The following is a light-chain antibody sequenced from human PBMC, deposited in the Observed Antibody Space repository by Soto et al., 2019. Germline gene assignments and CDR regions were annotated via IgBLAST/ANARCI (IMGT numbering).Light chain of an antibody. CDR1: NSNVGSNS. V-gene: IGLV1-44*01. J-gene: IGLJ3*02. CDR3: STWDDTLSTGL. Sequence: QSVLTQPPSASGTPGQRVTISCSGRNSNVGSNSVNWYQQLPGMAPKLLLYSDNQRPSGVPDRFSGSKSGSSASLAISGLQSDDEADYHCSTWDDTLSTGLFGGGTQLTVL. CDR2: SDN.